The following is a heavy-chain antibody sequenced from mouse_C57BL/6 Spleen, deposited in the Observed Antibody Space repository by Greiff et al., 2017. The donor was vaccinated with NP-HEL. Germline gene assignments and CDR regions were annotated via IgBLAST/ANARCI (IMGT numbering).Heavy chain of an antibody. D-gene: IGHD1-1*01. CDR3: ARHGDYGRSFDY. Sequence: VHLPPSGAELVKPGASVKLSCKASGYTFTEYTIHWVKPRSGQGLEWIGWFYPGSGSIKYNEKLQDKATLTADTSTSTGYLELSRLTSEDSAVYFCARHGDYGRSFDYWGQGTTLTVSS. CDR1: GYTFTEYT. CDR2: FYPGSGSI. V-gene: IGHV1-62-2*01. J-gene: IGHJ2*01.